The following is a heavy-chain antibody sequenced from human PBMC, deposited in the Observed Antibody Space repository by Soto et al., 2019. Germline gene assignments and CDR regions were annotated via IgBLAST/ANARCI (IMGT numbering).Heavy chain of an antibody. CDR3: ARGPKDYNLGRYGMDV. CDR1: GYTFTGYY. Sequence: ASVKVSFKASGYTFTGYYMHWVRQAPGQGREWMGWINPNSGGTSYAQKFQGRVTMTRDTSISTAYMELSRLRSDDTAVYYCARGPKDYNLGRYGMDVWGQGTTVTVSS. J-gene: IGHJ6*02. CDR2: INPNSGGT. V-gene: IGHV1-2*02. D-gene: IGHD3-3*01.